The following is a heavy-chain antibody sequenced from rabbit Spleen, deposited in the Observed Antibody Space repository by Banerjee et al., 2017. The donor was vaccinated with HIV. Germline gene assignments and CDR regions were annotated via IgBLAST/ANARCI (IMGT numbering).Heavy chain of an antibody. D-gene: IGHD5-1*01. J-gene: IGHJ4*01. CDR1: GFSFSSSYW. CDR2: IYGGSSGST. CDR3: ARAGEGGDGYLNL. V-gene: IGHV1S45*01. Sequence: EESGGDLVKPEGSLTLTCTASGFSFSSSYWICWVRQAPGKGLEWIACIYGGSSGSTYYASWAKGRFTISKTSSTTVTLQMTSLTAADTATYFCARAGEGGDGYLNLWGPGTLVTVS.